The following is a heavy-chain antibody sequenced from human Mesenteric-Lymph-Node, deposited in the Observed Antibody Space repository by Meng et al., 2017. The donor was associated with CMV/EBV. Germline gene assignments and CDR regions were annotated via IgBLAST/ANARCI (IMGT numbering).Heavy chain of an antibody. CDR3: AARRPDAASSGPATTFF. CDR1: GFTFSSYG. J-gene: IGHJ4*02. CDR2: IRYDGDNE. V-gene: IGHV3-30*02. D-gene: IGHD2/OR15-2a*01. Sequence: GGSLRLSCAASGFTFSSYGMHWVRQAPGKGLEWVTFIRYDGDNEYYADSVKGRFTISRDNSKKTLYLQMNSLRAEDTAVYYCAARRPDAASSGPATTFFWGQGTLVTVSS.